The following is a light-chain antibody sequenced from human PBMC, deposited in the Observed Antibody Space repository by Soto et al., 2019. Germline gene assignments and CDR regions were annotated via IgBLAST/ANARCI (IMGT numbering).Light chain of an antibody. V-gene: IGLV1-40*01. CDR3: QSYDSSLSGWV. Sequence: QSVLTQPPSVSGAPGQRVTISCTGYNSNIGAGYDVHWYQQLPGTAPKLLISGNSNRPSGVPDRFAASKSGTSASLAITGLQAEDEADYYCQSYDSSLSGWVFGGGTQLTVL. J-gene: IGLJ3*02. CDR2: GNS. CDR1: NSNIGAGYD.